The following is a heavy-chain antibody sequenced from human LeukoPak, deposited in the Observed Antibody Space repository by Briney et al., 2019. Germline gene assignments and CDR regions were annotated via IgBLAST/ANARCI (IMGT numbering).Heavy chain of an antibody. Sequence: GGSLRLSSALSQIASTKNGFNRVRQSPGKGLEWVSSISDNGRSTFYADSVEGRFTISRDNSKKTLSLLMKRLRAGDTAVYYCAKITFGMANLFDYWGQGTLVTVSS. D-gene: IGHD3-16*01. V-gene: IGHV3-23*01. J-gene: IGHJ4*02. CDR3: AKITFGMANLFDY. CDR1: QIASTKNG. CDR2: ISDNGRST.